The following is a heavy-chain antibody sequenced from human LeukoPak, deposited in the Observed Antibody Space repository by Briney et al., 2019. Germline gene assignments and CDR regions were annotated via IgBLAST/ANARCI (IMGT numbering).Heavy chain of an antibody. CDR2: IYYSGST. CDR3: ASSTGGDYAWFDP. D-gene: IGHD4-17*01. J-gene: IGHJ5*02. CDR1: GGSISSSSYY. V-gene: IGHV4-39*07. Sequence: PSETLSLTCTVSGGSISSSSYYWGWIRQPPGKGLEWIGSIYYSGSTYYNPSLKSRVTISVDTSKNQFSLKLSSVTAADTAVYYCASSTGGDYAWFDPWGQGTLVTVSS.